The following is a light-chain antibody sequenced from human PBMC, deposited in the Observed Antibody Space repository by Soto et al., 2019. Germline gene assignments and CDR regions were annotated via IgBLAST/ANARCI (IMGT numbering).Light chain of an antibody. Sequence: DIVLTQSPGTLSLSPGERATLSCRASQSVSSSYLAWYQQKPGQAPRLLIYGASIRATGIPDRYSGSGSGTDFTLTISRLEPADFAVYYCQQYVRSPFSFGPGTKVVVK. J-gene: IGKJ3*01. CDR3: QQYVRSPFS. CDR1: QSVSSSY. CDR2: GAS. V-gene: IGKV3-20*01.